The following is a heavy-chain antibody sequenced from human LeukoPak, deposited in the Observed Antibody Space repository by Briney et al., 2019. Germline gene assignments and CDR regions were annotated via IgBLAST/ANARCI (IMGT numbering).Heavy chain of an antibody. CDR1: GFTFNTYS. D-gene: IGHD1-26*01. V-gene: IGHV3-21*01. CDR3: ARDPYSGTYGNTYYYYMDV. Sequence: GGSLRLSCAASGFTFNTYSMNWVRQAPGKGLEWVSSISSSSTYIYYADSVKGRFTISRDNAKNSLYLQMNSLRAEDTAVYYCARDPYSGTYGNTYYYYMDVWGKGTTVTISS. J-gene: IGHJ6*03. CDR2: ISSSSTYI.